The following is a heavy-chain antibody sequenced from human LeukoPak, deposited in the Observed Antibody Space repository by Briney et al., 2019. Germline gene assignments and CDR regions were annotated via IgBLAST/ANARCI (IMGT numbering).Heavy chain of an antibody. CDR1: GFSFGDYA. CDR2: IRGKAHGGRT. CDR3: TRGAVNDYGDGQYFQY. V-gene: IGHV3-49*04. J-gene: IGHJ1*01. Sequence: GGSLRLSCAASGFSFGDYAMSWVRQAPGKGLEWVGVIRGKAHGGRTEYAASVKGRFIISRDDSASITYRQMNSLKTEDTAVYYCTRGAVNDYGDGQYFQYWGQGTLVTVS. D-gene: IGHD4/OR15-4a*01.